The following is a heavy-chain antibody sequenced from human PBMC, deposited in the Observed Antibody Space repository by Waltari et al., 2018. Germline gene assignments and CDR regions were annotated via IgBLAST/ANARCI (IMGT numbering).Heavy chain of an antibody. J-gene: IGHJ4*02. D-gene: IGHD1-1*01. V-gene: IGHV4-59*01. CDR3: ARVGTGLSGMFDS. CDR1: GGSFSGYY. CDR2: IYYNGGS. Sequence: QVHLQESGPGLVKPSETLSLTCTVSGGSFSGYYWSWIRQPPGKGLEWIGDIYYNGGSNYSPSLESRVTISTDTSNSQFSLRLMSVTDADTAIYYCARVGTGLSGMFDSWGQGALVTVSS.